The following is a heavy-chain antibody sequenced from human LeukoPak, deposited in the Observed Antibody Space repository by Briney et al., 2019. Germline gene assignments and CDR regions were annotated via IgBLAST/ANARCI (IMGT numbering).Heavy chain of an antibody. CDR3: ARGLPNDDAFDI. CDR2: IYYSGST. D-gene: IGHD2-2*01. Sequence: NPSETLSLTCTVSGGSISSYYWSWIRQPPGKGLEWIGYIYYSGSTNYNPSLKSRVTISVDTSKNQFSLKLSSVTAADTVVYYCARGLPNDDAFDIWGQGTMVTVSS. J-gene: IGHJ3*02. V-gene: IGHV4-59*01. CDR1: GGSISSYY.